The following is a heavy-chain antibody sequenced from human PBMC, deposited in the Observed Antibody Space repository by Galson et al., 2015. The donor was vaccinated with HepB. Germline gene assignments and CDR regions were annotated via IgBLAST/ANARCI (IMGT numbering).Heavy chain of an antibody. Sequence: SLRLSCAASGFTFSSYAMSWVRQAPGKGLEWVSAISGSGGSTYYADSVKGRFTISRDNSKNTLYPQMNSLRAEDTAVYYCAKEQYEVQGVMDAFDIWGQGTMVTVSS. CDR2: ISGSGGST. V-gene: IGHV3-23*01. D-gene: IGHD3-10*01. CDR3: AKEQYEVQGVMDAFDI. J-gene: IGHJ3*02. CDR1: GFTFSSYA.